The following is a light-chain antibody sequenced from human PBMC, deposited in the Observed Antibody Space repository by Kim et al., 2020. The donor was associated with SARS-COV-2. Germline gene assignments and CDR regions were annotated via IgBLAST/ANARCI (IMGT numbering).Light chain of an antibody. CDR1: RSVSSSY. CDR2: GAS. V-gene: IGKV3-20*01. Sequence: STGERATLSCRASRSVSSSYLAWYQQKPGQAPRLLIYGASSRATGIPDRFSGSGSGTDFTLTISRLEPEDFAVYYCQQYGSSPWTFGQGTKVEIK. J-gene: IGKJ1*01. CDR3: QQYGSSPWT.